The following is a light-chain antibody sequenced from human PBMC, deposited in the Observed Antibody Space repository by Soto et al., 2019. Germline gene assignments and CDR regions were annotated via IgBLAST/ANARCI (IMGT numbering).Light chain of an antibody. Sequence: DIQMTQSPSTLSASVGDRVTITCRASQSISSWLAWYQQKPGKAPKLLIYDASSLESGVPSRFSGSGSGTEFTLTISSLQPDDFAVSYCQERSNWPPMYTFGQGTKLEIK. CDR2: DAS. CDR3: QERSNWPPMYT. J-gene: IGKJ2*01. CDR1: QSISSW. V-gene: IGKV1-5*01.